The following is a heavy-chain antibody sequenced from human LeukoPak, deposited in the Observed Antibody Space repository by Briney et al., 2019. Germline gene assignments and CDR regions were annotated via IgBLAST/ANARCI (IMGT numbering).Heavy chain of an antibody. D-gene: IGHD6-13*01. CDR2: ISSSGSTI. V-gene: IGHV3-11*01. CDR3: AGGRRYSSSWYGDY. J-gene: IGHJ4*02. CDR1: GFTVSSNY. Sequence: GGSLRLSCAASGFTVSSNYMSWVRQAPGKGLEWVSYISSSGSTIYYADSVRGRFTISRDNAKNSLYLQMNSLRAEDTAVYYCAGGRRYSSSWYGDYWGQGTLVTVSS.